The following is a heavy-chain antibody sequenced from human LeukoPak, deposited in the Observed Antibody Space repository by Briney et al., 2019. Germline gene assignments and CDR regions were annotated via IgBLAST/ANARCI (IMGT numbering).Heavy chain of an antibody. V-gene: IGHV4-38-2*02. CDR3: ARVYSMVRQYFDY. CDR1: GYSVRSGYY. CDR2: IYHRDTT. D-gene: IGHD3-10*01. Sequence: SETLSLTCTVSGYSVRSGYYWGWVRPAPGQGLEWIATIYHRDTTHSNPSLKSRVTISVDTSKNPFSLKLSSVTAAGTAVYYCARVYSMVRQYFDYWGQGTLVTVSS. J-gene: IGHJ4*02.